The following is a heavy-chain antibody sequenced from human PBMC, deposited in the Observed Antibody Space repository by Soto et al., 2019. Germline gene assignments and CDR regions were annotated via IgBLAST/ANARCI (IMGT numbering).Heavy chain of an antibody. CDR2: IIPIFGTA. J-gene: IGHJ6*02. V-gene: IGHV1-69*13. D-gene: IGHD2-15*01. Sequence: ASVKVSCKASGGTFSSYAISWVRQAPGQGLEWMGGIIPIFGTANYAQKFQGRVTITADESTSTAYMELSSLRSEDTAVYYCARDGVGYCSGGSCYSPSNYYYGMDVWGQGTTVTVSS. CDR1: GGTFSSYA. CDR3: ARDGVGYCSGGSCYSPSNYYYGMDV.